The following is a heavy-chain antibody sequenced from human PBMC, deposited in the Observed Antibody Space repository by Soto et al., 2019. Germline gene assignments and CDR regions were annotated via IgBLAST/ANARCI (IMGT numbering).Heavy chain of an antibody. CDR2: ISSNGDST. J-gene: IGHJ3*02. Sequence: GGSLRLSCSASGFTFSSYAMHWVSQAPGKGLEYVSAISSNGDSTYYADSVKGRFTISRDNSKNTLYLQMSSLRAEDTAVYYCVKDRPPGLVGDAFDIWGQGTMVTVSS. CDR3: VKDRPPGLVGDAFDI. D-gene: IGHD1-26*01. V-gene: IGHV3-64D*06. CDR1: GFTFSSYA.